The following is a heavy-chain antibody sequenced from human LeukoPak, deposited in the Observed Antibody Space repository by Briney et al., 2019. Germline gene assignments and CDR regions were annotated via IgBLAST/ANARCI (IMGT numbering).Heavy chain of an antibody. J-gene: IGHJ6*03. CDR2: IAGSSGMT. Sequence: PPGGSVRLSCAASGFTFSSYAMHWVRQAPGKGLEWVSGIAGSSGMTWYADSVKGRFTISRDNSRNTLSLQINSLRADDTAVYYCAKVTTGYYYYMDVWGKGTTVTVSS. CDR3: AKVTTGYYYYMDV. CDR1: GFTFSSYA. D-gene: IGHD4-11*01. V-gene: IGHV3-23*01.